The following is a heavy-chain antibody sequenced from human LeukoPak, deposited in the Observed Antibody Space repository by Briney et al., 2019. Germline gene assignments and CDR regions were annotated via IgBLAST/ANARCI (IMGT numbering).Heavy chain of an antibody. CDR2: ISADNGNT. Sequence: ASVKVSCKASGYTFTSYGITWVRQAPGQGLEWMGWISADNGNTNYAQKFQGRVTMTRVTSISTAYMELSRLRSDDTAVYYCARRFLGYCSSASCQGNYWGQGTLVTVSS. CDR3: ARRFLGYCSSASCQGNY. CDR1: GYTFTSYG. D-gene: IGHD2-2*01. V-gene: IGHV1-18*01. J-gene: IGHJ4*02.